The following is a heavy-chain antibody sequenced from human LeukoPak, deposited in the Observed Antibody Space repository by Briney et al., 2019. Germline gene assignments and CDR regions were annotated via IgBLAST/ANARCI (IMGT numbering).Heavy chain of an antibody. CDR1: GFTFSSYS. CDR2: IDSSSSTI. D-gene: IGHD6-19*01. V-gene: IGHV3-48*02. Sequence: GGSLRLSCAASGFTFSSYSMNWVRQAPGKGLEWVSYIDSSSSTIYYADSVKGRFTISRDNAKNSLYLQMNSLRDEDTAVYYCARYEHSSGQMFDYWGQGTLVTVSS. CDR3: ARYEHSSGQMFDY. J-gene: IGHJ4*02.